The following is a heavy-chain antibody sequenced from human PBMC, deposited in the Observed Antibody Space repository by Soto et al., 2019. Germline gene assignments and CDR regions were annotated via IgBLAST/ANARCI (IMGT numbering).Heavy chain of an antibody. Sequence: QVQLQESGPGLVKPSQTLSLTCTVSGGSISSGGYYWSWIRQHPGKGLEWIGYIYYSGSTYYNPSLKSRVTISVDTSKNQFSLXXXXXXXXXXXXXXXXXXXXXXXXTPDWYFDLWGRGTLVTVSS. CDR3: XXXXXXXXXXTPDWYFDL. V-gene: IGHV4-31*03. J-gene: IGHJ2*01. CDR2: IYYSGST. CDR1: GGSISSGGYY.